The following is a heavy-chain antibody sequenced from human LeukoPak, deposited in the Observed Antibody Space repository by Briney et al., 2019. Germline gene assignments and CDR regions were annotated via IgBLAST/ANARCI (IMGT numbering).Heavy chain of an antibody. J-gene: IGHJ4*02. CDR3: DYSSGWYGIMGDY. CDR2: ICYSGST. V-gene: IGHV4-39*01. Sequence: SETLSLTCTVSGGSISSSSYYWGWIRHPPGKGLEWIGSICYSGSTYYNPSLKSRVTISVDTSKNQFSLKLSSVTAADTAVYYCDYSSGWYGIMGDYWGQGTLVTVSS. D-gene: IGHD6-19*01. CDR1: GGSISSSSYY.